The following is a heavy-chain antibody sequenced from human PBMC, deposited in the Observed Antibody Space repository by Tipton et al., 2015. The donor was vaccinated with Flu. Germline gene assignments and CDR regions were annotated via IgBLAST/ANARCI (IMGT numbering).Heavy chain of an antibody. D-gene: IGHD2-21*01. CDR1: GFILSSHE. CDR3: ARGGYCGGDPCYVFNAFDI. V-gene: IGHV3-48*03. CDR2: MSSSVSTI. Sequence: SLRLSCAASGFILSSHEMNWVRQAPGKGLEWVSYMSSSVSTIYYADSVKGRFTISRDSAKNSLYLQMNNLRAEDTGFYYCARGGYCGGDPCYVFNAFDIWGQGTMVTVSS. J-gene: IGHJ3*02.